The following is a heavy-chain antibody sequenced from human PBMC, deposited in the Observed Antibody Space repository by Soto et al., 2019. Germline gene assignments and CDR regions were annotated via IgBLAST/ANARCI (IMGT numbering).Heavy chain of an antibody. CDR1: GGSISSYY. V-gene: IGHV4-39*01. CDR3: ARRSRDGYNWFDY. J-gene: IGHJ4*02. D-gene: IGHD5-12*01. Sequence: SETLSLTCTVSGGSISSYYWGWIRQPPGKGLEWIGSIFYSGSTYYNPSLKSRVNVSVDTSKNQFSLKLSSVTAADTAVYYCARRSRDGYNWFDYWGQGTLVTVSS. CDR2: IFYSGST.